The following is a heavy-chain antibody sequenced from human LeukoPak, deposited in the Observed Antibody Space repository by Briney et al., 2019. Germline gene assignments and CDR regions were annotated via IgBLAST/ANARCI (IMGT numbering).Heavy chain of an antibody. V-gene: IGHV3-11*04. CDR2: ISSSGSTI. J-gene: IGHJ5*02. CDR1: GFTFSDYY. D-gene: IGHD3-10*01. CDR3: AREYGSGSYFYFAGSRFDP. Sequence: PGGSLRLSCAASGFTFSDYYMSWIRQAPGKGLEWVSYISSSGSTIYYADSVKGRFTISRDNAKNSLYLQMNSLRAEDTAVYYCAREYGSGSYFYFAGSRFDPWGQGTLVTVSS.